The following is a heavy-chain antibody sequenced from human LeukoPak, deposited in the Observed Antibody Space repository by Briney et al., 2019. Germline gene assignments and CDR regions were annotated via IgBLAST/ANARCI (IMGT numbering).Heavy chain of an antibody. V-gene: IGHV4-34*01. CDR3: ASIQGDYSNYEYYFDY. Sequence: PSETLSLTCAVYGGSFSGYYWSWIRQPPGKGLEWIGEINHSGSTNYNPSLKSRVTISVDTSKNQFSLKLSSVTAADTAVYYCASIQGDYSNYEYYFDYWGQGTLVTVSS. J-gene: IGHJ4*02. CDR2: INHSGST. CDR1: GGSFSGYY. D-gene: IGHD4-11*01.